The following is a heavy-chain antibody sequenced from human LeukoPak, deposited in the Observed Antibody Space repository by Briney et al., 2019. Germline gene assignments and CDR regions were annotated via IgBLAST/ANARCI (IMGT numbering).Heavy chain of an antibody. V-gene: IGHV3-30*02. CDR1: GFTFSSYG. CDR3: AKAILEWLSPPVDY. Sequence: GGSLRLSCAASGFTFSSYGMHWVRQAPGKGLEWVAFIRYDGSNKYYADSVKGRFTTSRDNSKNTLYLQMNSLRAEDTAVYYCAKAILEWLSPPVDYWGQGTLVTVSS. J-gene: IGHJ4*02. CDR2: IRYDGSNK. D-gene: IGHD3-3*01.